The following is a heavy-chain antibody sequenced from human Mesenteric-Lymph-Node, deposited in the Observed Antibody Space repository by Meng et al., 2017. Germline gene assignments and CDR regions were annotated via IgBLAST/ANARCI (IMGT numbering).Heavy chain of an antibody. CDR3: AKTGHRFDP. V-gene: IGHV4-34*01. D-gene: IGHD3-10*01. J-gene: IGHJ5*02. CDR1: GGSFSGYY. CDR2: INHSGRA. Sequence: QVQLQQWGAGLLKPSETLSLTGAVYGGSFSGYYWSWIRQPPGMGLEXIGEINHSGRANYNPSLKSRVSISVDTSKNQFSLKLSSMTAADTAMYYCAKTGHRFDPWGQGTLVTVSS.